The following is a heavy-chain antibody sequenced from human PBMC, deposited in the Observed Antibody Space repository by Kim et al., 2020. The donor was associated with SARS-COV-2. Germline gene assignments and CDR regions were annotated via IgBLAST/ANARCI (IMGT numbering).Heavy chain of an antibody. J-gene: IGHJ6*02. Sequence: DAVKGRFTISRDNSKNTLYLQMHSLRAEDTAVHYCVRDLDYGDYEGGMDVWGQGTTVTVSS. V-gene: IGHV3-30*01. CDR3: VRDLDYGDYEGGMDV. D-gene: IGHD4-17*01.